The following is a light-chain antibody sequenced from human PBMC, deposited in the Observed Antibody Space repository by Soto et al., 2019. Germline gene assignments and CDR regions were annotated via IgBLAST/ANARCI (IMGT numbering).Light chain of an antibody. CDR3: LSFTSISTQG. J-gene: IGLJ1*01. Sequence: QSVLAQPASVSASPGQSITISCTGTSSDVGGYNYVSWYQHLPGKAPKLMLYGVSNRPSGVSNRFSGSKSGNTASLTISGLQAEDEADYYCLSFTSISTQGLGTGTKVTAL. V-gene: IGLV2-14*01. CDR1: SSDVGGYNY. CDR2: GVS.